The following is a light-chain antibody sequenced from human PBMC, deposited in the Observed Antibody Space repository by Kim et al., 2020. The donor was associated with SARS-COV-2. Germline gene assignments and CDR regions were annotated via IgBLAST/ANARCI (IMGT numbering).Light chain of an antibody. J-gene: IGLJ1*01. CDR2: DVS. V-gene: IGLV2-11*01. CDR3: CSYAGSYTYV. Sequence: QSALTQPRSVSGSPGQSVTISCTGTSSDVGGYKYVSWYQQHPGKAPKLMIYDVSKRPSGVPDRFSGPKSGNTASLTVSGLQAEDEADYYCCSYAGSYTYVFGTGTKVTVL. CDR1: SSDVGGYKY.